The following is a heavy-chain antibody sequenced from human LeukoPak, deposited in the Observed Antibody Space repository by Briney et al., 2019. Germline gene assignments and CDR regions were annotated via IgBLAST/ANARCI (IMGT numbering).Heavy chain of an antibody. V-gene: IGHV3-33*01. CDR2: IWYDGSNK. CDR3: AREGKPRDPVYYYDSSGYYYFDY. Sequence: GGSLRLSCAASGFTFSSYGMHWVRQAPGKGLEWVAVIWYDGSNKYYADSVKGRFTISRDNSKNTLYLQMNSLRAEDTAVYYCAREGKPRDPVYYYDSSGYYYFDYWGQGTLVTVSS. D-gene: IGHD3-22*01. J-gene: IGHJ4*02. CDR1: GFTFSSYG.